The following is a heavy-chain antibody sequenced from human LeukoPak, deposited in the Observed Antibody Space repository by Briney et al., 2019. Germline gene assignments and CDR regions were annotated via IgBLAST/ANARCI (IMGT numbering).Heavy chain of an antibody. J-gene: IGHJ4*02. V-gene: IGHV1-69*01. CDR1: GGTFSSYA. CDR3: ASRYFTIYTSGFDC. Sequence: SVKVSCKASGGTFSSYAISWVRQAPGQGLEWMGGIIPIFGTANYAQKFQGRVTITADESTSTAYMELSSLRSEDTAVYYCASRYFTIYTSGFDCWGQGTLVTVSS. D-gene: IGHD2/OR15-2a*01. CDR2: IIPIFGTA.